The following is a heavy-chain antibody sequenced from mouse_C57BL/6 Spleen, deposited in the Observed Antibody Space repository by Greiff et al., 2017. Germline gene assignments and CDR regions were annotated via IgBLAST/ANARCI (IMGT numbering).Heavy chain of an antibody. J-gene: IGHJ4*01. CDR3: ARAYYSNYEGAMDY. V-gene: IGHV1-55*01. D-gene: IGHD2-5*01. CDR1: GYTFTSYW. CDR2: IYPGSGST. Sequence: VQLQQPGAELVKPGASVKMSCKASGYTFTSYWITWVKQRPGQGLEWIGDIYPGSGSTNYNEKFKSKATLTVDTSSSTADMQLSSLPSEDSAVYYCARAYYSNYEGAMDYWGQGTSVTVSS.